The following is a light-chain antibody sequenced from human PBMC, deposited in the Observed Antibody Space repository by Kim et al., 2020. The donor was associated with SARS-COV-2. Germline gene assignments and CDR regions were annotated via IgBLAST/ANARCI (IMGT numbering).Light chain of an antibody. CDR1: QDIANY. V-gene: IGKV1-27*01. Sequence: EPVGDDVTISCRASQDIANYLAWYQQKPGTVPKLLIYSASTLQSGVPTRFRASGSGTEFTLTISSLQPEDGATYYCQKYDTAPWTFGQGTKVDIK. CDR3: QKYDTAPWT. CDR2: SAS. J-gene: IGKJ1*01.